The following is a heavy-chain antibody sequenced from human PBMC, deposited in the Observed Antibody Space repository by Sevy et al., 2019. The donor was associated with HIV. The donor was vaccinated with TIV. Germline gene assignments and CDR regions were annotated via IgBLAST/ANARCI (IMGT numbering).Heavy chain of an antibody. CDR1: GSTLTKLS. Sequence: ASVKVSCKVSGSTLTKLSMHWVRQAPGKGLEWMATFVPEDGETIYAQKFQGRVTMTEDTSTDTAYMELSSLRSEDTAVYYCATTKDYYDSSGYPFDDWGQGTLVTVSS. CDR2: FVPEDGET. V-gene: IGHV1-24*01. D-gene: IGHD3-22*01. CDR3: ATTKDYYDSSGYPFDD. J-gene: IGHJ4*02.